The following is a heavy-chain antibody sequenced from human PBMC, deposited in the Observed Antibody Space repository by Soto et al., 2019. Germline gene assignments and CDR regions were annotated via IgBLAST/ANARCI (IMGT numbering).Heavy chain of an antibody. CDR2: IRSKAYGGTT. CDR3: TRDLRAYTAMVPGSYY. D-gene: IGHD5-18*01. CDR1: GFTFGDYA. V-gene: IGHV3-49*03. Sequence: GGSLRLSCTASGFTFGDYAMSWFRQAPGKGLEWVGFIRSKAYGGTTEYAASVKGRFTISRDDSKSIAYLQMNSLKTEDTAVYYCTRDLRAYTAMVPGSYYWGQGTLVTVSS. J-gene: IGHJ4*02.